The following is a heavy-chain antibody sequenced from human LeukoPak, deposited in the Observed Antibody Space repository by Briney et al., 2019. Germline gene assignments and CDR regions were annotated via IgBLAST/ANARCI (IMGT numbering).Heavy chain of an antibody. V-gene: IGHV3-23*01. Sequence: GGSLRLSCAASGFTFSSYAMSWVRQAPGKGLEWVSXXXXXGGSTYYADSVKGRFTISRDSSKNTLYLQMNSLRAEDTAVYYCAKDGVSIVVVVAATDAFDIWGQGTMVTVSS. D-gene: IGHD2-15*01. CDR2: XXXXGGST. J-gene: IGHJ3*02. CDR1: GFTFSSYA. CDR3: AKDGVSIVVVVAATDAFDI.